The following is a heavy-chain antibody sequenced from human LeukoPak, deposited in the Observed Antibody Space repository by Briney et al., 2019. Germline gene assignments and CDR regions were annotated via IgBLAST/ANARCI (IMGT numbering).Heavy chain of an antibody. D-gene: IGHD6-25*01. CDR3: ARDPIAAEPDYFDY. CDR2: IFDERNK. CDR1: GFTFGTYA. Sequence: PGRSLRLSCSASGFTFGTYAMHWVRQAPGKGLEWVAVIFDERNKFVADPVKGRFTISRDNFKNTLYLQMNSLRDEDTAVYYCARDPIAAEPDYFDYWGQGTLVTVSS. V-gene: IGHV3-30*04. J-gene: IGHJ4*02.